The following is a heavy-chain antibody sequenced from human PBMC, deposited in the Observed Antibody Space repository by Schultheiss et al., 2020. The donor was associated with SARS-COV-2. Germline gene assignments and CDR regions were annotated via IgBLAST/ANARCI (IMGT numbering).Heavy chain of an antibody. D-gene: IGHD2-2*02. V-gene: IGHV1-69*13. CDR1: GGTFSSYA. Sequence: SVKVSCKASGGTFSSYAISWVRQAPGQGLEWMGGIIPIFGTANYAQKFQGRVTITADESTSTAYMELSSLRSEDTAVYYCAASVEAAAAILGFYFDYWGQGTLVTVSS. CDR2: IIPIFGTA. J-gene: IGHJ4*02. CDR3: AASVEAAAAILGFYFDY.